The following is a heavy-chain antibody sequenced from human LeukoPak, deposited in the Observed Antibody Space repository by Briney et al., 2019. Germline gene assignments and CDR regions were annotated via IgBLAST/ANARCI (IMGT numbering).Heavy chain of an antibody. J-gene: IGHJ5*02. CDR3: ASLRSSGYFSWFDP. V-gene: IGHV3-53*01. Sequence: GGSLRLSCAASGFTLSSNYMSWVRQAPGKGLEWVSVIYSGGSTYYADSVKGRFTISRDNSKNTLYLQMNSLRAEDTAVYYCASLRSSGYFSWFDPWGQGTLVTVSS. CDR2: IYSGGST. CDR1: GFTLSSNY. D-gene: IGHD3-22*01.